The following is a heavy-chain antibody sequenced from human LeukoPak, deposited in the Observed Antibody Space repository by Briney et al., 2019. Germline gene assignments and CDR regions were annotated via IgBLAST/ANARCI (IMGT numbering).Heavy chain of an antibody. D-gene: IGHD1-1*01. CDR2: ISGSGGST. Sequence: GGSLRLSCAASGFTFSSYAMSWVRQAPGKGLEWVSAISGSGGSTYYADSVKGRFTISRDNSKNTLYVQMNSLRAEDTAVYYCAREKPGTTGYNHAFDIWGQGTMVTVSS. CDR3: AREKPGTTGYNHAFDI. V-gene: IGHV3-23*01. J-gene: IGHJ3*02. CDR1: GFTFSSYA.